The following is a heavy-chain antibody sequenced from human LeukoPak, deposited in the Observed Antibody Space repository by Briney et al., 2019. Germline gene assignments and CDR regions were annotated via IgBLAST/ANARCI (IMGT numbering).Heavy chain of an antibody. J-gene: IGHJ4*02. Sequence: SETLSLTCTVSGDSISGYSWSWIRQSPGGGLEWIGYIYYTGTTNYNPLFESRATISVDTSKNQFSLKLTSVTAADTAVYFCARGEDFERYYLAYWGQGTLVTVSS. CDR1: GDSISGYS. CDR3: ARGEDFERYYLAY. D-gene: IGHD3-9*01. V-gene: IGHV4-59*01. CDR2: IYYTGTT.